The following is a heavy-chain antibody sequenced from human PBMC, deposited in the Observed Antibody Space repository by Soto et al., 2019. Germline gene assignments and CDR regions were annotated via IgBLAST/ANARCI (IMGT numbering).Heavy chain of an antibody. J-gene: IGHJ4*02. CDR1: GYSISSAYY. D-gene: IGHD1-1*01. V-gene: IGHV4-38-2*01. Sequence: PSETLSLTCVVSGYSISSAYYWGWIRQPPGKGLEWIGSVYHSGSTYYNPSLKSRVTISVDTSKNHFSLKLRSVTAADSAVYYCASSGTTTPPFPKQWGQGTLVTVSS. CDR3: ASSGTTTPPFPKQ. CDR2: VYHSGST.